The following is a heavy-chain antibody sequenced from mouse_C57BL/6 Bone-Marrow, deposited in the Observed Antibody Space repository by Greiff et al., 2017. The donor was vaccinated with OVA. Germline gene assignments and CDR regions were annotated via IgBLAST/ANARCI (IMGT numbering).Heavy chain of an antibody. D-gene: IGHD1-1*01. Sequence: VQLQQSGAELVRPGASVKLSCTASGFTITDYYMHWVKQRPEQGLEWIGRIDPEDGDTEYAPKVQGKATMTADTSANTAYLQLSSLTSEDTAVEYCTAITTVVAKDFEVWGTGTTVTVSS. CDR3: TAITTVVAKDFEV. V-gene: IGHV14-1*01. J-gene: IGHJ1*03. CDR2: IDPEDGDT. CDR1: GFTITDYY.